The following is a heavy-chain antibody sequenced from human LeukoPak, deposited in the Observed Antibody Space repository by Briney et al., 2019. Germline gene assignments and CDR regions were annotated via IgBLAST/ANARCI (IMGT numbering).Heavy chain of an antibody. J-gene: IGHJ4*02. Sequence: GGSLRLSRAASGFTVSSNYMGWVRQAPGKGLEWVSVIYSGGSTYYADSVKGRFTISRDNSKNTLYLQMNSLRAEDTAVYYCARVSNYYDSSGYRGWYFDYWGQGTLVTVSS. V-gene: IGHV3-66*01. CDR2: IYSGGST. D-gene: IGHD3-22*01. CDR1: GFTVSSNY. CDR3: ARVSNYYDSSGYRGWYFDY.